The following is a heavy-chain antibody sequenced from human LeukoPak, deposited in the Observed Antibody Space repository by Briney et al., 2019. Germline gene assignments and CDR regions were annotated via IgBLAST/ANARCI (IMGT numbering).Heavy chain of an antibody. V-gene: IGHV3-53*01. CDR3: AREGYCSSTSCPTKDF. CDR1: GFTVSSSY. J-gene: IGHJ4*02. D-gene: IGHD2-2*01. Sequence: PGGSLRLSCAASGFTVSSSYMSWVRQAPGKGLEWVSVIFSGGEIYYADSVKGRFTISRDNSKNTLYLQTNSLRAEDTAVYYCAREGYCSSTSCPTKDFWGQGTLVTVSS. CDR2: IFSGGEI.